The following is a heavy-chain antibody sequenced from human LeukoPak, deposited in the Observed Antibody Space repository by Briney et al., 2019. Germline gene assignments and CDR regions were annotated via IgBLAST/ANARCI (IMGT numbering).Heavy chain of an antibody. D-gene: IGHD3-22*01. Sequence: GGSLRLSCEASGFTVSSTHMVWVRQAPGKGLEWVSVTYTGGNSYYAGSVKGRFTITRDNAKNTLYLQMNGLRVEDTAVYYCVVWGEDRSGHRFDFWGQGTLVTVSS. CDR3: VVWGEDRSGHRFDF. CDR1: GFTVSSTH. V-gene: IGHV3-53*01. J-gene: IGHJ4*02. CDR2: TYTGGNS.